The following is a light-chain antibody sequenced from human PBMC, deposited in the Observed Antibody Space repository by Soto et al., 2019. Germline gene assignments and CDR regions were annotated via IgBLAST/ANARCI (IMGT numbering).Light chain of an antibody. V-gene: IGKV3-11*01. CDR1: QSVSSY. J-gene: IGKJ3*01. Sequence: EIVLPQSPATLSLSPGERATLSCRASQSVSSYLAWYQQKPGQAPRLLIYDASNRATGIAARVSGSGSVTGFTLTISCLGTVDFGVYDCQQRSNWPPRFTFGPGTKVDIK. CDR2: DAS. CDR3: QQRSNWPPRFT.